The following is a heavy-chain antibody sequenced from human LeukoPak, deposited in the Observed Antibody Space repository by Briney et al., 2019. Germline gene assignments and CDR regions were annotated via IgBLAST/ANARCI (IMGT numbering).Heavy chain of an antibody. CDR2: IYYSGST. Sequence: SQTLSLTCTVSGGSISSGSYYWSWIRQPPGKGLEWIGYIYYSGSTNYNPSLKSRVTISVDTSKNQFSLKLSSVTAADTAVYYCASSVVVAATPYFDYWGQGTLVTVSS. CDR1: GGSISSGSYY. CDR3: ASSVVVAATPYFDY. V-gene: IGHV4-61*01. J-gene: IGHJ4*02. D-gene: IGHD2-15*01.